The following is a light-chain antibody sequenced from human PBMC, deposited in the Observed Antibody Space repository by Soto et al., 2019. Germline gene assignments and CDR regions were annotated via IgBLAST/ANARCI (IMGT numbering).Light chain of an antibody. Sequence: EIVLTQSPATLSLSPGERATLSCRASQSVSSYLAWYQHQPGQAPRLLIYAASSRATGIPARFSGSGSGTDFTLTISSLEPEDFAVYYCQQRTSWPLTFGGGTKVEIK. CDR2: AAS. CDR3: QQRTSWPLT. V-gene: IGKV3-11*01. J-gene: IGKJ4*01. CDR1: QSVSSY.